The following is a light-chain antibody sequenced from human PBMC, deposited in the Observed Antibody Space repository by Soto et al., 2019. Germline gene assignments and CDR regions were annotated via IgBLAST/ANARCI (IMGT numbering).Light chain of an antibody. V-gene: IGKV3-15*01. CDR2: GAS. Sequence: EIVMTQSPATLSVSPGERATLSCRASQSVGSHLAWYQQKPGQAPRLLIYGASTGATGIPARFSGSGSGTEFTLTISSLQSEDFAVYYYQQYNYWPLTFGPGTKVDIK. CDR3: QQYNYWPLT. J-gene: IGKJ3*01. CDR1: QSVGSH.